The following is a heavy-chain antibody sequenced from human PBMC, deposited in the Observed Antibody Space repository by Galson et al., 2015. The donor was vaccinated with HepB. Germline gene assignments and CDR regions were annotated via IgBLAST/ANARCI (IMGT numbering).Heavy chain of an antibody. Sequence: SLKVSCKASGGTFRTLPFSWVRQAPGQGLEWVGSIVSLFDTNDYAQKFRGRVTITADETTSTAHMELRSLTSEDTAVYYCAKEGTSVTAGAFDIWGQGTMVTVSS. V-gene: IGHV1-69*13. CDR2: IVSLFDTN. CDR1: GGTFRTLP. J-gene: IGHJ3*02. CDR3: AKEGTSVTAGAFDI. D-gene: IGHD2-21*02.